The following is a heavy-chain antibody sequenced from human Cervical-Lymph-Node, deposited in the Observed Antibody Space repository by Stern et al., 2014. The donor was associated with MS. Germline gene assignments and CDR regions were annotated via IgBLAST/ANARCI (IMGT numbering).Heavy chain of an antibody. D-gene: IGHD1-26*01. CDR1: GYSFTTSA. CDR2: INTNTVDP. V-gene: IGHV7-4-1*02. CDR3: ATQGASGFGVSPTGY. Sequence: QVQLVQSGSELKKPGASVKVSCKTSGYSFTTSALNWVRQAPGQGLEWMGWINTNTVDPLYAQAFAGRFVFSLDTSVRTAYLQINILKPEDSAIYYCATQGASGFGVSPTGYWGQGTLVTVSS. J-gene: IGHJ4*02.